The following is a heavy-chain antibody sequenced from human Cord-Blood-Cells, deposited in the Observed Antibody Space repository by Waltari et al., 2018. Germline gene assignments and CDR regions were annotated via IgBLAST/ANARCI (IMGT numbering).Heavy chain of an antibody. Sequence: EVQLVESGGGWVQPGRSLRLSCAASGFTFDDYAMHWVRQAPGKGLGWVSGISWNSGSIGYADSVKGRFTISRDNAKNSLYLQMNSLRAEDTALYYCAKVKGRYSSSSLGDYWGQGTLVTVSS. CDR1: GFTFDDYA. CDR2: ISWNSGSI. V-gene: IGHV3-9*01. D-gene: IGHD6-6*01. CDR3: AKVKGRYSSSSLGDY. J-gene: IGHJ4*02.